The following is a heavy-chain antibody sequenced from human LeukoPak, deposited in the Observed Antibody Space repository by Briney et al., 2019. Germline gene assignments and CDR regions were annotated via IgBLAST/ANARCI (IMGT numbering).Heavy chain of an antibody. CDR1: GYTFTGYY. V-gene: IGHV1-2*02. J-gene: IGHJ3*02. D-gene: IGHD3-9*01. CDR3: ARDQGILTEAKDAFDI. Sequence: GASVKVSCKASGYTFTGYYIHWVRQAPGQGLEWMGWINPNSGGTNYAQKFQGRVTMTRDTSISKAYMELSRLRSDDTAVYYCARDQGILTEAKDAFDIWGQGTMVTVSS. CDR2: INPNSGGT.